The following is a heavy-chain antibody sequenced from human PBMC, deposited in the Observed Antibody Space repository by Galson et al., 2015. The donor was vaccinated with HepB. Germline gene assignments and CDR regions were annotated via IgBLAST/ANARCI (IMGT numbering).Heavy chain of an antibody. CDR1: GFSFSDHY. Sequence: SLRLSCAASGFSFSDHYMTWIRRAPGKGLAWVSYIGTSNSHTKYAYSVKGRFTISRDNAKNLLFLDMSSLRVDDTAVYFCARKPNYDVLTGERYNFDYWGRGTLVTVSS. CDR3: ARKPNYDVLTGERYNFDY. J-gene: IGHJ4*02. D-gene: IGHD3-9*01. V-gene: IGHV3-11*03. CDR2: IGTSNSHT.